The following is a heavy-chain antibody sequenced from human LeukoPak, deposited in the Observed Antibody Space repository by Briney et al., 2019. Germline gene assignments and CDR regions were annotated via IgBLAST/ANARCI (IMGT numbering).Heavy chain of an antibody. D-gene: IGHD2-2*01. CDR1: GFSFGSYA. Sequence: GGSLRLSCAASGFSFGSYAMSWVRQAPGKGLEWVSAISGSGGSTYYADSVKGRFTISRDNSKNTLYLQMNSLRAEDTAVYYCAKDQSLYCSSTSCFIRGDYWGQGTLVTVSS. CDR2: ISGSGGST. CDR3: AKDQSLYCSSTSCFIRGDY. J-gene: IGHJ4*02. V-gene: IGHV3-23*01.